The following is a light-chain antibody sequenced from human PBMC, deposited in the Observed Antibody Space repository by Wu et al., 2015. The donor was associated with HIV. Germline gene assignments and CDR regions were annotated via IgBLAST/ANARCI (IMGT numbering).Light chain of an antibody. CDR1: QSVISRS. V-gene: IGKV3-20*01. Sequence: EIVLTQSPGTVSLSPGERVTLSCRASQSVISRSLAWYQQKPGQAPRLLIYAASFRATGIPDRFSGSGSGTDFTLTISRLEPEDFAVYYCQQYTTSPFNFGQGTQAGDQT. CDR2: AAS. J-gene: IGKJ2*01. CDR3: QQYTTSPFN.